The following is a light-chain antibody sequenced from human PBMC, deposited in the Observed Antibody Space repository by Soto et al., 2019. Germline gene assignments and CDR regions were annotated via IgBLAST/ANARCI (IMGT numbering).Light chain of an antibody. J-gene: IGLJ1*01. CDR2: DVS. V-gene: IGLV2-14*01. CDR3: SSNRGSTGV. Sequence: QSALTQPASVSGSPGQTITISCTGTSSDVGGYDYVSWHQQHPGKAPKLMIYDVSKRPSGVSNRFSGSKSGNTASLTISGLQAEDEADYYCSSNRGSTGVFGTGPKVTV. CDR1: SSDVGGYDY.